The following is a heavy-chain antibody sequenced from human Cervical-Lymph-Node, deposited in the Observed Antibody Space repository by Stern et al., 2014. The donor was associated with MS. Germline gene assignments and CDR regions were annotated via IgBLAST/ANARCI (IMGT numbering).Heavy chain of an antibody. CDR1: GGTFSNYA. V-gene: IGHV1-69*06. Sequence: VKLVESGAELKKPGSSVKVSCKAPGGTFSNYAFSWVRQAPGQGLEWLGGIMPVFGTANYAQKFRGRVTITADKSTSTAYMELSSLRSEDTAVYYCARTYYFDDSGYYYPHYYYGMDVWGQGTTVIVSS. J-gene: IGHJ6*02. CDR2: IMPVFGTA. D-gene: IGHD3-22*01. CDR3: ARTYYFDDSGYYYPHYYYGMDV.